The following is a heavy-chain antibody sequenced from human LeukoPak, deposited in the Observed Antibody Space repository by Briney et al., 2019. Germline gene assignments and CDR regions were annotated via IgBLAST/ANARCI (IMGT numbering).Heavy chain of an antibody. J-gene: IGHJ4*02. Sequence: PGGSLRLTCAASGFTFSSDSMNWVRQAPGKGLEWVTSISSSSSYIYYAASVKGRFTTSRDNAKNSLYLQMNSLRAEDTAVYYCASFVGGSGSRDYWGQGTLVTVSS. CDR1: GFTFSSDS. V-gene: IGHV3-21*01. CDR3: ASFVGGSGSRDY. D-gene: IGHD3-10*01. CDR2: ISSSSSYI.